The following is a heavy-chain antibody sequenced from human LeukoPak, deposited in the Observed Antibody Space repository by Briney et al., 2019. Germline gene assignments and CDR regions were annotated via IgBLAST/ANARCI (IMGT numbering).Heavy chain of an antibody. Sequence: PSXXLSLTCIVSGSSINSGYYWGWIRPPPGKGLEWIGTISDRGSTYNNPSLKSRVTISVDTSKNQLSLKLTSVTAADTAVYYCARLPGASRPRYYFDYWGQGTLVTVSS. V-gene: IGHV4-38-2*02. CDR3: ARLPGASRPRYYFDY. J-gene: IGHJ4*02. CDR1: GSSINSGYY. CDR2: ISDRGST. D-gene: IGHD6-6*01.